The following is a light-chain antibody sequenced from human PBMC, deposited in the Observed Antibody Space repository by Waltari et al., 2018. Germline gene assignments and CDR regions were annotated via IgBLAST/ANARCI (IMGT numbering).Light chain of an antibody. CDR3: NSYAGSSSWV. Sequence: QSALTQPASVSGSPGQSITISCPGTSRDVGFYNYVSWYQQHPGKAPNLMIYDVSARPSGVSNRFSGSKSGNTASLTISGLQAEDEADYYCNSYAGSSSWVFGGGTKLTVL. J-gene: IGLJ3*02. CDR2: DVS. V-gene: IGLV2-14*01. CDR1: SRDVGFYNY.